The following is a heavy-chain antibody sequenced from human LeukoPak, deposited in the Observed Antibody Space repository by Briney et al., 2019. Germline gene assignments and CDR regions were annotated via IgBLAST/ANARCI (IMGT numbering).Heavy chain of an antibody. CDR3: ARGWYSSGWYSGEFFDY. CDR2: INHSGST. CDR1: GGSFSGYY. J-gene: IGHJ4*02. D-gene: IGHD6-19*01. Sequence: SETLSLTCAVYGGSFSGYYWRWIRQPPGKGLEWIGEINHSGSTNYNPSLKSRVTISVDTSKNQFSLKLSSVTAADTAVYYCARGWYSSGWYSGEFFDYWGQGTLVTVSS. V-gene: IGHV4-34*01.